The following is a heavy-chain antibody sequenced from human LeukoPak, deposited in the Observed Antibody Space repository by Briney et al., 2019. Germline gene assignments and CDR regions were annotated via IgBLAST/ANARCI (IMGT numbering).Heavy chain of an antibody. CDR1: GFTFSSFE. D-gene: IGHD1-1*01. CDR3: AKEYGYDYNYFYSMDV. V-gene: IGHV3-30*02. CDR2: IPYDGSNK. Sequence: PGGSLRLSCAASGFTFSSFELNWVRKAPGKGLEWVAFIPYDGSNKYHADSVKGRFTISRDNSKNTVYLQMNSLGAEDTAVYFCAKEYGYDYNYFYSMDVWGKGTTVTISS. J-gene: IGHJ6*03.